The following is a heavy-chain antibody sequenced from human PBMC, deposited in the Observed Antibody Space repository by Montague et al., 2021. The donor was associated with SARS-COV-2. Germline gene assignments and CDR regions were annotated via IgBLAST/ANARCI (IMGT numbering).Heavy chain of an antibody. J-gene: IGHJ6*02. CDR1: GGSFSTYS. CDR2: IHHGGST. Sequence: SETLSLTCAVHGGSFSTYSWNWIRQPPGKGLEWIGDIHHGGSTNYNPSLKSRVTISADTSKNQFSLKLTSVAAADTAVYYCARLGDGVVPSPILGVGPYYRYCCLDVWGQGTTVTVSS. D-gene: IGHD3-10*01. CDR3: ARLGDGVVPSPILGVGPYYRYCCLDV. V-gene: IGHV4-34*01.